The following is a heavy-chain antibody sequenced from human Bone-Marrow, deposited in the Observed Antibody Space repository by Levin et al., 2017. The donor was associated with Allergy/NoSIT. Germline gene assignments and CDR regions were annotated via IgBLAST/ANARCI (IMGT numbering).Heavy chain of an antibody. CDR1: GVSVSSGYYY. CDR2: IYYSGST. CDR3: ATLAAAGTLDFDY. V-gene: IGHV4-30-4*01. D-gene: IGHD6-13*01. J-gene: IGHJ4*02. Sequence: SETLSLTCTVSGVSVSSGYYYWSWVRQPPGQGLEWIGYIYYSGSTYYNPSLKSRLTISVDTSKNQFSLNLYSVTAADTAVYYCATLAAAGTLDFDYWGQGTLVTVSS.